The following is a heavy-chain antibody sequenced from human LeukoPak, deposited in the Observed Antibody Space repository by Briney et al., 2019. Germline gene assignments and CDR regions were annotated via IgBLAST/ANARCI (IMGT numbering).Heavy chain of an antibody. V-gene: IGHV4-4*02. CDR1: GGSISSSYW. J-gene: IGHJ4*02. CDR3: ARNGYSYYFDY. Sequence: PSETLSLTCAVSGGSISSSYWWSWVRQSPGKGLEWIGEIYHSGSTNYNPSLKSRVTISVDKSENQFSLKLSSVTAADTAVYYCARNGYSYYFDYWGQGTLVTVSS. CDR2: IYHSGST. D-gene: IGHD5-18*01.